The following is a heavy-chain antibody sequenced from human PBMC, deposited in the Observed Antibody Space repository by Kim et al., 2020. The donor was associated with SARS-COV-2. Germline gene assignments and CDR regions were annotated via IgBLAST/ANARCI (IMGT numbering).Heavy chain of an antibody. CDR3: ARDSPGDYYYYGMDV. V-gene: IGHV3-21*01. J-gene: IGHJ6*02. CDR1: GFTFSSYS. D-gene: IGHD4-17*01. CDR2: ISSSSSYI. Sequence: GGSLRLSCAASGFTFSSYSMNWVRQAPGKGPEWVSSISSSSSYIYYADSVKGRFTISRDNAKNSLYLQMNSLRAEDTAVYYCARDSPGDYYYYGMDVWGQGTTVTVPS.